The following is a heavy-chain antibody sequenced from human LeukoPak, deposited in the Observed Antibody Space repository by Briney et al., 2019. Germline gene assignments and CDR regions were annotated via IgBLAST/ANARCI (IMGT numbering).Heavy chain of an antibody. D-gene: IGHD3-3*01. CDR1: GYTFTSYG. V-gene: IGHV1-18*01. Sequence: ASVKVSCKASGYTFTSYGISWVRQAPGQGLEWMGWISAYNGNTNYAQKLQGRVTMTTDTSTSTAYMELRSLRSDDTAVYYCARVPDPSYDFWSGYYDYWGQGTLVTVSS. J-gene: IGHJ4*02. CDR3: ARVPDPSYDFWSGYYDY. CDR2: ISAYNGNT.